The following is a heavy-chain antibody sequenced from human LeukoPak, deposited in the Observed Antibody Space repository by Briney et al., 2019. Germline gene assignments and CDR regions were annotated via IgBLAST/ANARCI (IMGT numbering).Heavy chain of an antibody. CDR3: ARVGTIYYDFWSGYSAVWFDP. CDR2: INHSGST. Sequence: SETLSLTCAVYGGSFSGYYWSLIRQPPGKGLEWIGEINHSGSTNYNPSLKSRVTISVDTSKNQFSLKLSSVTAADTAVYYCARVGTIYYDFWSGYSAVWFDPWGQGTLVTVSS. D-gene: IGHD3-3*01. V-gene: IGHV4-34*01. J-gene: IGHJ5*02. CDR1: GGSFSGYY.